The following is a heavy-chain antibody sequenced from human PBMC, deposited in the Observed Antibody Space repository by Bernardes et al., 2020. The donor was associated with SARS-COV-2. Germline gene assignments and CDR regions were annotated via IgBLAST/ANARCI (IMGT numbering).Heavy chain of an antibody. J-gene: IGHJ5*02. CDR2: FDPEDGET. D-gene: IGHD2-2*02. CDR1: GYTLTELS. V-gene: IGHV1-24*01. CDR3: ATGPCSSTSCYNSGWFDP. Sequence: ASVKVSCKVSGYTLTELSMHWVRQAPGKGLEWMGGFDPEDGETIYAQKFQGRVTMTEDTSTDTAYMELSSLRSEDTAVYYCATGPCSSTSCYNSGWFDPWGQGTLVTVSS.